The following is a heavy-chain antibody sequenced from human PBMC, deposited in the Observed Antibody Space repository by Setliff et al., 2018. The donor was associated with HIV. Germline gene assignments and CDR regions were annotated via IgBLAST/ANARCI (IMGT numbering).Heavy chain of an antibody. CDR1: GFSFSSYW. D-gene: IGHD6-25*01. CDR2: MNTDGSST. J-gene: IGHJ4*02. Sequence: PGGSLRLSCSASGFSFSSYWMHWVRQAPGKGLVWVFGMNTDGSSTRYADSVKGRFTISRDNAKNMLYLQMNSLSAADTAVYYCARPFDQWGQGALVTVSS. V-gene: IGHV3-74*01. CDR3: ARPFDQ.